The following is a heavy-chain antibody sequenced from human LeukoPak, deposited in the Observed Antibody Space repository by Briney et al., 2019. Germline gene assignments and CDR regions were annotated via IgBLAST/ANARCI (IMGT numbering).Heavy chain of an antibody. Sequence: SETLSLTCTVSGGSISSYYWSWIRQPPGKGLEWIGYIYYSGSTNYNPSLKSRVTISVDTSKNQFSLKLSSVTAADTAVYYCARPIGGFSNDAFDIWGQGTMVTVSS. CDR1: GGSISSYY. CDR3: ARPIGGFSNDAFDI. J-gene: IGHJ3*02. CDR2: IYYSGST. D-gene: IGHD2-15*01. V-gene: IGHV4-59*08.